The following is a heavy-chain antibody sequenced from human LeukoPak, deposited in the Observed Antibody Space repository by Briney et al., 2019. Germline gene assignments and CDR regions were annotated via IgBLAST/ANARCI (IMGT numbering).Heavy chain of an antibody. V-gene: IGHV1-58*02. CDR3: AASSTGSPDAFGI. Sequence: SVKVSCKASGFTFTSSAMQWVRQARGQRLEWIGWIVVGSGNTNYAQKFQERVTITRDMSTSTAYMELSSLRSEDTAVYYCAASSTGSPDAFGIWGQGTMVTVSS. J-gene: IGHJ3*02. CDR2: IVVGSGNT. D-gene: IGHD3-10*01. CDR1: GFTFTSSA.